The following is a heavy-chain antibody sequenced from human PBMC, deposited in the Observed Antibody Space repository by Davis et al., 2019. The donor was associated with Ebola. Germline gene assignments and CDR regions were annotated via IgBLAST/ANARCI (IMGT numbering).Heavy chain of an antibody. D-gene: IGHD3-9*01. CDR2: IDPSDSDT. CDR1: GYSFTSYW. Sequence: KVSCKGSGYSFTSYWISWVRQMPGKGLEWMGRIDPSDSDTKYSPSFQGHVPISADKSISTAYLQWSSLKASDTAIYYCAKTYYDILTGYLYGMDVWGQGTTVTVSS. J-gene: IGHJ6*02. CDR3: AKTYYDILTGYLYGMDV. V-gene: IGHV5-10-1*01.